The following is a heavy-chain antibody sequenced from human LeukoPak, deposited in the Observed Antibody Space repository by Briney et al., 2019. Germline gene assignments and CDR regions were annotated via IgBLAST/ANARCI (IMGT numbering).Heavy chain of an antibody. Sequence: SETLSLTCTVSGDSISSYYWSWIRQPVGKGLEWIGRIFVDGRTNYNPSLKSRVTLSIDTSKNQFSLNVKSVIAADAAVYYCCYGSGTFFNDAFDFWGQGTMVTVSS. CDR1: GDSISSYY. D-gene: IGHD3-10*01. V-gene: IGHV4-4*07. J-gene: IGHJ3*01. CDR3: CYGSGTFFNDAFDF. CDR2: IFVDGRT.